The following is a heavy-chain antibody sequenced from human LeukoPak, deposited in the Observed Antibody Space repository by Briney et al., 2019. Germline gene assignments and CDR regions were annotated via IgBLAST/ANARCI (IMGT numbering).Heavy chain of an antibody. D-gene: IGHD3-3*01. CDR1: GGSISSYY. CDR3: ARRSITIFGVGENWFDP. J-gene: IGHJ5*02. CDR2: IYTSGST. Sequence: PSETLSLTCTVSGGSISSYYWSWIRQPAGKGLEWIGRIYTSGSTNYNPSLKSRVTMSVDTSKNQFSLKLSSVTAADTAVYYCARRSITIFGVGENWFDPWGQGTLVTVSS. V-gene: IGHV4-4*07.